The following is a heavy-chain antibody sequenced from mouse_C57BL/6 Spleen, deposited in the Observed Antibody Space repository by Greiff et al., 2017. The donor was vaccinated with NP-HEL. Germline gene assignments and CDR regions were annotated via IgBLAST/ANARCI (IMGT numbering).Heavy chain of an antibody. CDR1: GYTFTDYN. V-gene: IGHV1-18*01. D-gene: IGHD2-2*01. CDR3: ARYGYDGRYYFDY. J-gene: IGHJ2*01. CDR2: INPNNGGT. Sequence: EVQLQQSGPELVKPGASVKIPCKASGYTFTDYNMDWVKQSHGKSLEWIGDINPNNGGTIYNQKFKGKATLTVAKSSSTAYMELRSLTSDDTAGYYCARYGYDGRYYFDYWGQGTTLTVSS.